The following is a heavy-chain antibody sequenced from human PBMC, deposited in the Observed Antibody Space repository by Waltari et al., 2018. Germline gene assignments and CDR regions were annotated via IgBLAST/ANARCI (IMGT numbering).Heavy chain of an antibody. V-gene: IGHV4-38-2*02. CDR2: IYHSGST. CDR3: TRVPLRGYYYMDV. J-gene: IGHJ6*03. CDR1: GYSISSGYY. Sequence: QVQLQESGPGLVKPSETLSLTCTVSGYSISSGYYWGWIRQPPGKGLEWIGSIYHSGSTYYNPSLKSRVTISVDTSKNQFSLKLSSVTAADTAVYYCTRVPLRGYYYMDVWGKGTTVTVSS.